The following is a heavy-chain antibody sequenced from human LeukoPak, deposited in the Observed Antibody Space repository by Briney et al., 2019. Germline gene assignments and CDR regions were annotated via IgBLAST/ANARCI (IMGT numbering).Heavy chain of an antibody. CDR2: ISGSGGST. CDR3: AKDRIPYGDYLFQH. V-gene: IGHV3-23*01. CDR1: GFTFSSYW. J-gene: IGHJ1*01. D-gene: IGHD4-17*01. Sequence: GGSLRLSCAASGFTFSSYWMNWARQAPGKGLEWVSAISGSGGSTYYADSVKGRFTISRDNSKNTLYLQMNSLRAEDTAVYYCAKDRIPYGDYLFQHWGQGTLVTVSS.